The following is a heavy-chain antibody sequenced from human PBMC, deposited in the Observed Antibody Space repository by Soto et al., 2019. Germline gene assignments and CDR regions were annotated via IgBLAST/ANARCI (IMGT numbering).Heavy chain of an antibody. V-gene: IGHV1-69*08. CDR1: GGTFSSYT. Sequence: QVQLVQSGAEVKKPGSSVNVSCKASGGTFSSYTISWVRQAPGQGLEWMGRIIPILGIANYAQKFQGRVTSTADKSTRTADMELSSRRSEDTAVYYCAGDRGYSSSWYHWFDPWGQGTLVTVSS. CDR2: IIPILGIA. J-gene: IGHJ5*02. D-gene: IGHD6-13*01. CDR3: AGDRGYSSSWYHWFDP.